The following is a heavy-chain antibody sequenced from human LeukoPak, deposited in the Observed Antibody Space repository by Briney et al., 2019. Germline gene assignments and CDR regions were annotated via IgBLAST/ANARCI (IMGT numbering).Heavy chain of an antibody. CDR3: ARGRGWYQGDY. V-gene: IGHV3-21*01. J-gene: IGHJ4*02. Sequence: GGSLRLSCAASGFTFNSYSMNWVRQAPGKGLEWVSSISSTSSYIYYADSVKGRFTISRDNAKNSLYLQMNSLRAEGTAVYYCARGRGWYQGDYWGQGTLVTVSS. CDR2: ISSTSSYI. D-gene: IGHD6-19*01. CDR1: GFTFNSYS.